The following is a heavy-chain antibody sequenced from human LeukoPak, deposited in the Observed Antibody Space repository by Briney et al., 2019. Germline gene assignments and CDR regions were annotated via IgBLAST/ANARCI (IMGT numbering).Heavy chain of an antibody. CDR2: IWYDGSNK. D-gene: IGHD3-10*01. J-gene: IGHJ5*02. CDR1: GFTFSSYG. V-gene: IGHV3-33*01. Sequence: GGSLRLSCAASGFTFSSYGMHWVRQAPGKGLEWVAVIWYDGSNKYYADSVKGRFTISRDNSKNTLYLQMNSLRAEDTAVYYCAREGKKLLWFGELAYNWFDPWGQGTLVTVSS. CDR3: AREGKKLLWFGELAYNWFDP.